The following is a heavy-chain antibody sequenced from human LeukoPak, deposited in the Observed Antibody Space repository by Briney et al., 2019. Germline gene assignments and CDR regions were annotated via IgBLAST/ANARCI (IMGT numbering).Heavy chain of an antibody. V-gene: IGHV3-23*01. J-gene: IGHJ4*02. Sequence: GGSLRLSCAASGFTFSSYAMSWVRQAPGKGLEWVSAISGSGGSTYYADSVKGRFTISRDNSKNTLYLQMNSLRAEDTAVYYCAKEEEGTYDDLLNTVDYWGQGTLVTVSS. CDR1: GFTFSSYA. CDR2: ISGSGGST. D-gene: IGHD4-17*01. CDR3: AKEEEGTYDDLLNTVDY.